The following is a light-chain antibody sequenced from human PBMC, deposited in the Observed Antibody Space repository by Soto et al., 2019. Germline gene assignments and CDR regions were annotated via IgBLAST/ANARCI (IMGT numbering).Light chain of an antibody. CDR2: RNN. Sequence: QSVLTQPPSASGTPGQRVTISCSGSSSNIGSNYVYWYQQLPGTDPKLLIYRNNQRPSGVPDRFSGSKSGTSASLAISGLRSEDEADYYCAGWDDSLSGWVFGGGTKLTVL. V-gene: IGLV1-47*01. CDR3: AGWDDSLSGWV. J-gene: IGLJ3*02. CDR1: SSNIGSNY.